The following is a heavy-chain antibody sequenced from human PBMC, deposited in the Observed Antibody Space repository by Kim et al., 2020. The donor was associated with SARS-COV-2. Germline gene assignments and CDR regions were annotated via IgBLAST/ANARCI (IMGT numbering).Heavy chain of an antibody. CDR2: IIPIFGTA. Sequence: SVKVSCKASGGTFSSYAISWVRQAPGQGLEWMGGIIPIFGTANYAQKFQGRVTITADESTSTAYMELSSLRSEDTAVYYCASSTIYYYGSGSYFRDAFDIWGQGTMVTVSS. CDR3: ASSTIYYYGSGSYFRDAFDI. J-gene: IGHJ3*02. CDR1: GGTFSSYA. V-gene: IGHV1-69*13. D-gene: IGHD3-10*01.